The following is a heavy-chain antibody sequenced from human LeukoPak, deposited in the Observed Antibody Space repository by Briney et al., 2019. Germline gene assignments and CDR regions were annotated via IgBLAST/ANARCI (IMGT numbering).Heavy chain of an antibody. J-gene: IGHJ4*02. Sequence: GGSLRLSCAGSGFTFSDAWMSWVRRAPGQGLEWIGRIKNKVDGGTTDYAAPVKGRFTISRDDSKNTAYLQMDSLKTDDTAVHYCTTRGGFGYWGQGTLVTVSS. D-gene: IGHD2-15*01. V-gene: IGHV3-15*01. CDR3: TTRGGFGY. CDR2: IKNKVDGGTT. CDR1: GFTFSDAW.